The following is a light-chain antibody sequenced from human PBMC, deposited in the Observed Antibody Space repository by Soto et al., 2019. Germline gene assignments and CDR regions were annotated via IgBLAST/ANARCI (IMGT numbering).Light chain of an antibody. V-gene: IGKV1-39*01. CDR1: QSISSY. J-gene: IGKJ1*01. CDR2: AAS. Sequence: DIQMTQSPSSLSASVGDRVTITCRASQSISSYLNWYQQKPGKAPKLLIYAASSLQSGVPSRFSGSGSGTDFSITISSVQPEDFATYYCQQSYSTLTWTFGQGTKVEIK. CDR3: QQSYSTLTWT.